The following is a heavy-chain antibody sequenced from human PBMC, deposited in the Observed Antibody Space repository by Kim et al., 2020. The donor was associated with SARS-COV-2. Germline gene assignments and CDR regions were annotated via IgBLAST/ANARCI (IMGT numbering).Heavy chain of an antibody. CDR2: INCNGGGT. J-gene: IGHJ5*02. D-gene: IGHD1-26*01. Sequence: GGSLRLSCAASGFIFDDYGMSWVRQVPGKGLEWVSGINCNGGGTAYADSVKGRFTISRDNAKNSLYLQMNSLRAEDTALYHCARGFVGEGLFHLWGQGTLVAVSS. V-gene: IGHV3-20*01. CDR1: GFIFDDYG. CDR3: ARGFVGEGLFHL.